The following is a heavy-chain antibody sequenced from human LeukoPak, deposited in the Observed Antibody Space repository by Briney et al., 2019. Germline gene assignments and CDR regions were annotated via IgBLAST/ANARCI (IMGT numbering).Heavy chain of an antibody. CDR3: ARAGYSSSFLDY. CDR2: ISSSSSTI. V-gene: IGHV3-48*01. D-gene: IGHD6-13*01. CDR1: GFTFNGYS. Sequence: GGSLRLSCAASGFTFNGYSMNWVRQAPGKALEWLSYISSSSSTIYYADSVKGRFTIRRDNAKNSLYLQMNSLRAEDTAVYYCARAGYSSSFLDYWGQGTLVTVSS. J-gene: IGHJ4*02.